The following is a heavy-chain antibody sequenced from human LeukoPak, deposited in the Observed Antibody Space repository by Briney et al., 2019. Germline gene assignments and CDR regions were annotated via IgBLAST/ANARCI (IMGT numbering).Heavy chain of an antibody. CDR1: GFTFSSYA. CDR2: MSGSVGRT. D-gene: IGHD5-18*01. Sequence: GGSLRLSCAASGFTFSSYAMSWVCHAPGEGLGWDSAMSGSVGRTYYADSVKGRFTIYKDNSKNTPYLQINSLRAEDTAVYYCEKKRGSRSAMVIAFDIWGQGTMVTVSS. V-gene: IGHV3-23*01. CDR3: EKKRGSRSAMVIAFDI. J-gene: IGHJ3*02.